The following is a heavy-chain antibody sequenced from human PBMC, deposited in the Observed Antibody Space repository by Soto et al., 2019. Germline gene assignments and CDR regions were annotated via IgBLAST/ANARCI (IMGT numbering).Heavy chain of an antibody. Sequence: QITLKESGPTLVKPTQTLTLTCTFSGLSLSTTGVGVGWIRQPPGKALEWLALIYWDDDKRYSPSLKSRLTITKYTSKNQVVLTMTNMDPVATATYYCVQSRCGGDCLQSYSSHSYYGLDVWGQGTTVTVSS. CDR1: GLSLSTTGVG. D-gene: IGHD2-21*02. CDR2: IYWDDDK. V-gene: IGHV2-5*02. CDR3: VQSRCGGDCLQSYSSHSYYGLDV. J-gene: IGHJ6*02.